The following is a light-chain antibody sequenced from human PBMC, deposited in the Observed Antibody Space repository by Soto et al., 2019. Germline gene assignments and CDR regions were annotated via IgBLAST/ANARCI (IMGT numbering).Light chain of an antibody. V-gene: IGLV1-47*01. Sequence: QSALTQPPSGSGTPGQSVTISCSGSSSNIGSNYVYWYQQLPGTAPKLLIYRNNQRPSGVPDRFSGSKSGTSASLAISGLRSEDEADYYCAAWDDSLSGSYVFGTGTKVTVL. CDR2: RNN. CDR1: SSNIGSNY. J-gene: IGLJ1*01. CDR3: AAWDDSLSGSYV.